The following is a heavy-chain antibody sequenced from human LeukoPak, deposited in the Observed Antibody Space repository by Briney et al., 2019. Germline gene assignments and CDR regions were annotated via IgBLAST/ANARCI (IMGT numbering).Heavy chain of an antibody. CDR1: GFTFSSYS. Sequence: GGSLRLSCAASGFTFSSYSMNWVRQAPGKGLEWVSFISSSRSYIYYADSVKGRFTISRDNAKNSLYLQMNSLRAEDTAVYYCARSIAAPYYFDYWGRGTLVTVSS. CDR2: ISSSRSYI. V-gene: IGHV3-21*01. J-gene: IGHJ4*02. CDR3: ARSIAAPYYFDY. D-gene: IGHD6-13*01.